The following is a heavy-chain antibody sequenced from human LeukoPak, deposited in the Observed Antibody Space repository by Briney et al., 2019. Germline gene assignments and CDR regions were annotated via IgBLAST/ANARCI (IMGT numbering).Heavy chain of an antibody. CDR1: GFTFSSYE. Sequence: PGGSLRLSCAASGFTFSSYEMNWVRQAPGKGLEWVSYITSNANTIYYADSVKGRFTISRDNAKNSLYLQMDSLRDEDTAVYYCAREDDDWGPNTFDVWGQGTVVTVSS. D-gene: IGHD7-27*01. J-gene: IGHJ3*01. CDR2: ITSNANTI. CDR3: AREDDDWGPNTFDV. V-gene: IGHV3-48*03.